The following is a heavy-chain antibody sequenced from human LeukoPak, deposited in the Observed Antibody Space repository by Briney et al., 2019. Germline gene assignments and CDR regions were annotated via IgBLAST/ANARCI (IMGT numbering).Heavy chain of an antibody. J-gene: IGHJ4*02. V-gene: IGHV1-8*02. Sequence: ASVKVSCKASGYTFTGYYMHWVRQATGQGLEWMGWMNPNSGNTGYAQKFQGRVTMTRNTSISTAYMELSSLRSEDTAVYYCARGPGVSGFDYWGQGTLVTVSS. CDR2: MNPNSGNT. CDR3: ARGPGVSGFDY. D-gene: IGHD6-25*01. CDR1: GYTFTGYY.